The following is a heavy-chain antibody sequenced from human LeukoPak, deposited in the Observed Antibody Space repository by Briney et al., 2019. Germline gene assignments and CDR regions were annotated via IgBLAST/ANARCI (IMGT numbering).Heavy chain of an antibody. J-gene: IGHJ4*02. CDR3: ARDVGYCTSTSCSGGSGLFDY. V-gene: IGHV3-7*01. CDR1: GFTFSSYW. CDR2: IKQDGSEK. Sequence: GGSLRLSCAASGFTFSSYWMSWVRQAPGKGLEWVANIKQDGSEKYYVDSVKGRFTISRDNAKNSLYLQMNSLRAEDTAVYYCARDVGYCTSTSCSGGSGLFDYWGQGTLVTVSS. D-gene: IGHD2-2*01.